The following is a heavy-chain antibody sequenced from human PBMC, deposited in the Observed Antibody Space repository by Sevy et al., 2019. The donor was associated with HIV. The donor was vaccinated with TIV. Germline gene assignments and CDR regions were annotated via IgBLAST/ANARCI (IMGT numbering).Heavy chain of an antibody. CDR1: GFTFSSYA. CDR3: AKDGTSRGYYYYYYGMDV. Sequence: GGSLRLSCAASGFTFSSYAMSWVRQAPGKGLEWVSAISGSGGSTYYADSVKGRFTISRDNSKNTLYLQMNSLRAEDTAVYYYAKDGTSRGYYYYYYGMDVWGQGTTVTVSS. J-gene: IGHJ6*02. CDR2: ISGSGGST. V-gene: IGHV3-23*01. D-gene: IGHD2-2*01.